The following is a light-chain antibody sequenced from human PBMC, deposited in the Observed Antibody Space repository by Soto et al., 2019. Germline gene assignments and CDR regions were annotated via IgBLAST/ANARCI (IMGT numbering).Light chain of an antibody. V-gene: IGLV2-14*03. CDR2: DVS. Sequence: QSALTQPASVSGSPGQSITISCTGISSDAGSYVSWYQHHLGKAPRLLIYDVSFRPFGVSDRFSGSKSGNTASLTISGLQTEDEGRYYCSSYTGSTSPYVFGTGTKLTVL. CDR3: SSYTGSTSPYV. J-gene: IGLJ1*01. CDR1: SSDAGSY.